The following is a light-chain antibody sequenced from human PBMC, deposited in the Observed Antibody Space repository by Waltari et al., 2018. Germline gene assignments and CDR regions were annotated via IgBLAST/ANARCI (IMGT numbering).Light chain of an antibody. CDR2: KAS. V-gene: IGKV1-5*03. J-gene: IGKJ2*03. CDR1: QSISNY. CDR3: QQYNTYSS. Sequence: DIQMTQSPSTVSASVGDTITIHCRASQSISNYLAWYQQKPGKAPKLRIYKASSSGSGVPSRFSGRGSGTEFSLTISSLQPDDFATYYCQQYNTYSSFGQGTKLEIK.